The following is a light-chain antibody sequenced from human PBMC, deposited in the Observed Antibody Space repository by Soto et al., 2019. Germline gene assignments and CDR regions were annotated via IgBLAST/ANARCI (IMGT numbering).Light chain of an antibody. CDR3: QSFDSSLSGWV. J-gene: IGLJ3*02. CDR2: GNN. CDR1: SSNIGAGYD. Sequence: QSVLTQPPSVSGAPGQRVTISCTGSSSNIGAGYDVHWYQQLPGTAPKLLIHGNNNRPSGVPDRFSGSKSGTSASLAITGLQAEDEADYYCQSFDSSLSGWVFGGGTKLTVL. V-gene: IGLV1-40*01.